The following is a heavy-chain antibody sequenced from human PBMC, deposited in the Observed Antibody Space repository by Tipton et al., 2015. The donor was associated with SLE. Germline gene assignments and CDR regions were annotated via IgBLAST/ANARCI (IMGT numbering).Heavy chain of an antibody. CDR2: TYKSGSGVT. J-gene: IGHJ5*02. Sequence: TLSLTCTVSGGSISDSNYCWSWIRQPAGKGLEWIGSTYKSGSGVTDYNPSLKSRVSISVDTSKNQFSLKLTPVTPADTAVYYCVRGGYYRWFDRWGQGTPVTVSS. D-gene: IGHD3-3*01. CDR3: VRGGYYRWFDR. CDR1: GGSISDSNYC. V-gene: IGHV4-61*02.